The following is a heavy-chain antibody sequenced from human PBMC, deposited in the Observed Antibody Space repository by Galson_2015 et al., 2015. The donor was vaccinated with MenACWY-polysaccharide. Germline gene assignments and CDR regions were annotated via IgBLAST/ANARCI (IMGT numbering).Heavy chain of an antibody. V-gene: IGHV3-7*01. CDR3: ARERWVRGVFFDQ. J-gene: IGHJ4*02. D-gene: IGHD3-10*01. CDR2: IKQDGSEK. CDR1: GFTFSNFW. Sequence: SLRLSCAASGFTFSNFWMSWVRQAPGKELEWVASIKQDGSEKYLVDSVKGRFTISRDNAENSLFLQMNSQRAEDTAVYYCARERWVRGVFFDQWGQGTLVTVSS.